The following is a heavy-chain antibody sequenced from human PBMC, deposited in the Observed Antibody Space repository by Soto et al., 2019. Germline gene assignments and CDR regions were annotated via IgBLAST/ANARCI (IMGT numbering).Heavy chain of an antibody. D-gene: IGHD2-15*01. CDR3: ARIRGYCSGGSCYGWFDP. V-gene: IGHV4-39*01. Sequence: SETLSLTCTVSGGSISSSSYYWGWIRQPPGKGLEWIGSIYYSGSTYYNPSLKSRVTISVDTSKNQFSLKLSSVTAADTAVYYCARIRGYCSGGSCYGWFDPWGQGTLVTVSS. J-gene: IGHJ5*02. CDR2: IYYSGST. CDR1: GGSISSSSYY.